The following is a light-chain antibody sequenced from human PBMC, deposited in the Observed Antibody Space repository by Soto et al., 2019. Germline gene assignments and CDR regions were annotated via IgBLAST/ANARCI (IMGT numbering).Light chain of an antibody. CDR2: GAS. CDR3: QQYGRSPYLFT. V-gene: IGKV3-20*01. J-gene: IGKJ3*01. Sequence: ENVLTQSPGTLSLSPGDRATLSFRASQSVSSSFLAWYQQKPGQAPRLLIYGASNRASGIPDRFSGRGSGTDFTLTITRLEPGDFAVYYCQQYGRSPYLFTFGPGTKVEIK. CDR1: QSVSSSF.